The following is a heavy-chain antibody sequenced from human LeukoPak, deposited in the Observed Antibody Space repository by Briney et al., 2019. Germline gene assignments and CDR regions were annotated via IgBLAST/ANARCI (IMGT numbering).Heavy chain of an antibody. Sequence: SETLSLTCTVSGGSISSSSYYWGWIRQPPGKGLEWIGSIYYSGSTYYNPSLKSRVTISVDTSKNQFSLKLSSVTAADTAVYYCARELLAAAGLGPWFDPWGQGTLVTVSS. CDR1: GGSISSSSYY. J-gene: IGHJ5*02. D-gene: IGHD6-13*01. CDR2: IYYSGST. CDR3: ARELLAAAGLGPWFDP. V-gene: IGHV4-39*07.